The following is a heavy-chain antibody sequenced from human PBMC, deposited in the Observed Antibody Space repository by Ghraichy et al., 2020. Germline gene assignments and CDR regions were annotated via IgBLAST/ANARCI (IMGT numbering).Heavy chain of an antibody. D-gene: IGHD3-10*01. Sequence: SETLSLTCTVSGASISSTSYYWGWIRQPPGKGLEFIGNIYYSGSTSYNPSLKSRVTISIDTSKNQFSLRLSSVTAADAAVYYCARHGWFGELSPYWYFDLWGRGTLVTVSS. CDR3: ARHGWFGELSPYWYFDL. CDR2: IYYSGST. V-gene: IGHV4-39*07. J-gene: IGHJ2*01. CDR1: GASISSTSYY.